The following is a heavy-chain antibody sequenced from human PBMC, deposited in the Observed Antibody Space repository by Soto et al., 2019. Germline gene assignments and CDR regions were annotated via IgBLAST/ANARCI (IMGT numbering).Heavy chain of an antibody. D-gene: IGHD1-1*01. CDR2: IKFDGSST. CDR1: GGAFSTYW. CDR3: ARGAKNVYAMDV. Sequence: GGSLRLSCAASGGAFSTYWMHWVRQAPGKGLMWVSRIKFDGSSTYYGDSVKGRFTISRDDAKNTLFLQMNGLRVDDTAVYYCARGAKNVYAMDVWGQGTTVTVSS. J-gene: IGHJ6*02. V-gene: IGHV3-74*01.